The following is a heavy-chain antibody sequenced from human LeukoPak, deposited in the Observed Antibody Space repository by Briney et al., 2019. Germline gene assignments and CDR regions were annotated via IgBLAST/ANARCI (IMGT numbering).Heavy chain of an antibody. Sequence: ASVKVSCKASGYTFTGYYMHWVRQAPGQGLEWMGWINPNSGGTNYAQKFQGRVTMTREESISTAYMELSRLRSADTAVYYCARDFEANYYDGSGYYYPPPLYYFDYWGQGTLVTVSS. J-gene: IGHJ4*02. D-gene: IGHD3-22*01. CDR1: GYTFTGYY. V-gene: IGHV1-2*02. CDR3: ARDFEANYYDGSGYYYPPPLYYFDY. CDR2: INPNSGGT.